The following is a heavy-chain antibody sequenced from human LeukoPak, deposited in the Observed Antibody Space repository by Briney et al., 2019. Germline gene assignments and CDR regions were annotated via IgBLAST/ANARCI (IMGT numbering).Heavy chain of an antibody. Sequence: PGGSLRLSCAASAFTFSSYEMNWVRQAPGKGLEWVSYISSSGSTIYYADSVKGRFTISRDNAKNSLYLQMNSLRAEDTAVYYCATQLLSDAFDIWGQGTMVTVSS. J-gene: IGHJ3*02. CDR1: AFTFSSYE. D-gene: IGHD2-2*01. CDR2: ISSSGSTI. CDR3: ATQLLSDAFDI. V-gene: IGHV3-48*03.